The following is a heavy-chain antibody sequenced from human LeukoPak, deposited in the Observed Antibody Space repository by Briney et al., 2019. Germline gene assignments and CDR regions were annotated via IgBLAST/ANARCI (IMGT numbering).Heavy chain of an antibody. D-gene: IGHD2-15*01. CDR3: ALAERGNWFDP. CDR1: GYTFTSYG. V-gene: IGHV1-18*01. Sequence: ASVKVSCKASGYTFTSYGISWVRQAPGQGLEWMGWISAYNGNTNYAQKLQGRVTMTTDTSTSTAYMGLRSLRSDDTAVYYCALAERGNWFDPWGQGTLVTVSS. CDR2: ISAYNGNT. J-gene: IGHJ5*02.